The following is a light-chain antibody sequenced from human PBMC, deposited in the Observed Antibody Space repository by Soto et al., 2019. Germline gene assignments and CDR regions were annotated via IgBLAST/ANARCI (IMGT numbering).Light chain of an antibody. V-gene: IGKV3-15*01. CDR2: DTS. J-gene: IGKJ2*01. Sequence: EIVMTQSPATLSVSPGERATLSCRASQGVGSNLAWYLQKPGQAPRLLIYDTSIRATGIPVRFSGSGSGTEFTLTINSLQSEDFAVYYCQHYNNWPPYTFGQGTKVDIK. CDR1: QGVGSN. CDR3: QHYNNWPPYT.